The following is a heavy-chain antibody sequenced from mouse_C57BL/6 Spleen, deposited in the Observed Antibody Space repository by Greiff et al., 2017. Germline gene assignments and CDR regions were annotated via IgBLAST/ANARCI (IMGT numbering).Heavy chain of an antibody. J-gene: IGHJ2*01. D-gene: IGHD2-4*01. V-gene: IGHV3-6*01. Sequence: ESGPGLVKPSPSLSLTCSVTGYSITSGYYWNWIRQFPGNKLEWKGYIRYDGSNNYNPSLKNRISITRDTSKNQFFLKLNSVTTEDTATYYCSRGDYGDGGFDYWGQGTTLTVSS. CDR1: GYSITSGYY. CDR2: IRYDGSN. CDR3: SRGDYGDGGFDY.